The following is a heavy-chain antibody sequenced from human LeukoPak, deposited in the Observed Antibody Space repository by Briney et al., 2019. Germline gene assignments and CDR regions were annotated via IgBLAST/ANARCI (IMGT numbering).Heavy chain of an antibody. Sequence: GGSLRLSCTASGFTFSTYGIHWVRQAPGKGLDWVSFIRFDGNSKYYADSVKGRFTISRDNSKNTLYLQMNSLRAEDTAVYYCARDLRANYDFWSGYSYWGQGTLVTVSS. CDR2: IRFDGNSK. CDR1: GFTFSTYG. V-gene: IGHV3-30*02. CDR3: ARDLRANYDFWSGYSY. J-gene: IGHJ4*02. D-gene: IGHD3-3*01.